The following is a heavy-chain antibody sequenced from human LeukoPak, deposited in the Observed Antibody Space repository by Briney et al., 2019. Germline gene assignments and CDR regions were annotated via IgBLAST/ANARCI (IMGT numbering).Heavy chain of an antibody. D-gene: IGHD3-16*01. Sequence: SETLSLTCTVSAGSITGYYWTWIRQPPGNGLEWIGYIYYSGSSNYNPSLKSRVTISIHTSKNQFSLNLSSVSAADTAVYYCARVFGGGRGGWFDRWGQGTLVAVSS. CDR3: ARVFGGGRGGWFDR. CDR2: IYYSGSS. CDR1: AGSITGYY. J-gene: IGHJ5*02. V-gene: IGHV4-59*01.